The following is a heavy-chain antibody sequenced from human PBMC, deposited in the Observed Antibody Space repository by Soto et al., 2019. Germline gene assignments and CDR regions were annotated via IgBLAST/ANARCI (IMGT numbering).Heavy chain of an antibody. Sequence: QVQLVESGGGVVQPGRSLRLSCAASGFTFSSYGMHWVRQAPGKGLERVAVIWYDGSNKYYADSVKGRFTISRDNSKNTLYLQMNSLRAEDTAVYYCARDRLVRGKKSTSFDPWGQGTLVTVSS. J-gene: IGHJ5*02. V-gene: IGHV3-33*01. CDR1: GFTFSSYG. D-gene: IGHD3-10*01. CDR2: IWYDGSNK. CDR3: ARDRLVRGKKSTSFDP.